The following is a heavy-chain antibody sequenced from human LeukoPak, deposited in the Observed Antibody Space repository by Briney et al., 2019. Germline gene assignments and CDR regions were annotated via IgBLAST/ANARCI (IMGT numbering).Heavy chain of an antibody. D-gene: IGHD5-12*01. CDR1: GDSISSTSYY. CDR2: IYYDGST. Sequence: SSETLSLTCTVSGDSISSTSYYWGWIRQPPGKGLECIASIYYDGSTHYNPSLKSRVTIPVDTSKNQFSLKLNSVTAADTAVYYCARGGYEDPFDYWGQGTLVAVAS. CDR3: ARGGYEDPFDY. V-gene: IGHV4-39*07. J-gene: IGHJ4*02.